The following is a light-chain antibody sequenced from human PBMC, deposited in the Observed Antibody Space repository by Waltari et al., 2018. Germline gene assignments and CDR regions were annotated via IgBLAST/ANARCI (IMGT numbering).Light chain of an antibody. Sequence: QSALTQPASVSGSPGQSITISCTGTSSDVGGXNYVSWYQQHPGKAPKLMIYEVSNRPSGVSNRFSGSKSGNTASLTISGLQAEDEADYYCSSYTSSSTRVFGGGTKLTVL. J-gene: IGLJ3*02. V-gene: IGLV2-14*01. CDR1: SSDVGGXNY. CDR2: EVS. CDR3: SSYTSSSTRV.